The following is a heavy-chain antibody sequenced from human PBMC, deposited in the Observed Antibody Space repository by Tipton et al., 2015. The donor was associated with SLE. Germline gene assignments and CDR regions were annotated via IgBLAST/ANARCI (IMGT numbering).Heavy chain of an antibody. Sequence: TLSLTCTVSGGSISSHYWSWFRQPPGKGLEWIGYIYYRGNTKYNPSLNSRVTISLDTSRTQFSLKLSSVTAADTAVYYCARHDYGDYGIWAFDMWGRGTVVSVSS. CDR3: ARHDYGDYGIWAFDM. CDR1: GGSISSHY. V-gene: IGHV4-59*08. D-gene: IGHD4-17*01. J-gene: IGHJ3*02. CDR2: IYYRGNT.